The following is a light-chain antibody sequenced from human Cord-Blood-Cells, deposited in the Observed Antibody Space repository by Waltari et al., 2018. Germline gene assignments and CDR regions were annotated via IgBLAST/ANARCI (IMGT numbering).Light chain of an antibody. Sequence: QSVLTQPPSASGTPGQRVTISCSGSSSNIGRNYVYWYQQLPGTAPKLLIYRNNQRPSGVPDRVSVSKSGTSASLAISGLRSEDEADYYCAAWDDSLSGWVFGGGTKLTVL. CDR2: RNN. CDR1: SSNIGRNY. V-gene: IGLV1-47*01. J-gene: IGLJ3*02. CDR3: AAWDDSLSGWV.